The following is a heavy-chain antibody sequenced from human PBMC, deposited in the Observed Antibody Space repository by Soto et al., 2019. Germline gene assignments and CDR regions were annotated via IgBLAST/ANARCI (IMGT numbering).Heavy chain of an antibody. CDR3: ASCSAILFGY. CDR1: GGSISSSNW. Sequence: QVQLQESGPGLVKPSGTLSLTCAVSGGSISSSNWWSWVRQPPGKGLEWIGEIYHSGSTNYNPSRKRRVTISVDTSKNPFSLKLSSVTAAAPAVYYCASCSAILFGYWGQGTLVTVSS. V-gene: IGHV4-4*02. D-gene: IGHD3-9*01. J-gene: IGHJ4*02. CDR2: IYHSGST.